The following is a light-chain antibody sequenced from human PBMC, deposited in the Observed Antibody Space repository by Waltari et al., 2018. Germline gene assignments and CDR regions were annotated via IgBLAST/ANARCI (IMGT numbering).Light chain of an antibody. V-gene: IGLV3-19*01. CDR1: SHRTSY. J-gene: IGLJ3*02. Sequence: SSELTHDPAVSVALGQTIRYTSQGDSHRTSYARWYQLKPGRAPVLVIFGKDKRPSGIPDRISGYSSGTTSTLTITGAQAEDEADYYCSSRNGRANEVVFAGGTRVTVL. CDR2: GKD. CDR3: SSRNGRANEVV.